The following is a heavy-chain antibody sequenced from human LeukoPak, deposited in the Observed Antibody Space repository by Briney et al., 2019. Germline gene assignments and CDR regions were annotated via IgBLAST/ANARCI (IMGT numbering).Heavy chain of an antibody. CDR1: GFTFSSYS. D-gene: IGHD2-15*01. CDR3: ARSVVVVADFDY. V-gene: IGHV3-21*01. Sequence: PGGSLRLSCAASGFTFSSYSMNWVRQAPGKGLEWVSSISSSSSYIYYADSVKGRFTISRDNAKNSLYLQMNSLRAEDTAVYYCARSVVVVADFDYWGQGTLVTVPS. J-gene: IGHJ4*02. CDR2: ISSSSSYI.